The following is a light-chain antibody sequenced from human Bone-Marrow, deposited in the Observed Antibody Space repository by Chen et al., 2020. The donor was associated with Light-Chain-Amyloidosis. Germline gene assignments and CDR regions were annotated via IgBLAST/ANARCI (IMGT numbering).Light chain of an antibody. CDR1: QSISSY. CDR3: QQSYSTPWT. J-gene: IGKJ1*01. V-gene: IGKV1-39*01. Sequence: DIQMTQSPSSLSASVGDRVTITCRASQSISSYLNWYQQKPGKAPKVLIYGASSLQSGVLSRFSGSGSGTDFTPTISSLQPEDFATYYCQQSYSTPWTFGQGTKVEIK. CDR2: GAS.